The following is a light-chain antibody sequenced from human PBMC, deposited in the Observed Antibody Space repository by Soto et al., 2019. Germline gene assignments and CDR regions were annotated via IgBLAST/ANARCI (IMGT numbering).Light chain of an antibody. CDR3: SSYAGSNNV. V-gene: IGLV2-8*01. Sequence: QSALTQHPSASGSPGQSVTISCTGTSSDVGGYNYVSWYQQHPGKAPKLMIYEVSKRPSGVPDRFSGSKSGNTASLTVSGLQAEDEADYYCSSYAGSNNVFGGGTKLTVL. CDR2: EVS. J-gene: IGLJ3*02. CDR1: SSDVGGYNY.